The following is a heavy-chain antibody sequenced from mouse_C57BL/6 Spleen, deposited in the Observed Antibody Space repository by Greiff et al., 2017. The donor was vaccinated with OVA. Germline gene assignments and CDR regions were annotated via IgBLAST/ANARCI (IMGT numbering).Heavy chain of an antibody. Sequence: EVQLQQSGPELVKPGASVKISCKASGYTFTDYYMHWVKQSHGKSLEWIGDINPNNGGTSYNQKFKGKATLTVDKSSSTAYMELRSLTSEDSAVYYCAGYSKVYYAMDYWGQGTSVTVSA. J-gene: IGHJ4*01. CDR3: AGYSKVYYAMDY. V-gene: IGHV1-26*01. CDR1: GYTFTDYY. D-gene: IGHD2-5*01. CDR2: INPNNGGT.